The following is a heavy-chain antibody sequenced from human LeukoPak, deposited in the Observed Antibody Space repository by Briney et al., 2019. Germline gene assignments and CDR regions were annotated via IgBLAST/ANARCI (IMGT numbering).Heavy chain of an antibody. V-gene: IGHV1-69*04. CDR2: IIPILGIA. CDR1: GGTFSSYA. J-gene: IGHJ4*02. Sequence: SVKVSCKASGGTFSSYAISWVRQAPGQGREWMGRIIPILGIANYAQKFQGRVTITADKSTSTAYMELSSLRSEDTAVYYCARVTGKGTGFDYWGQGTLVTVYS. D-gene: IGHD1-1*01. CDR3: ARVTGKGTGFDY.